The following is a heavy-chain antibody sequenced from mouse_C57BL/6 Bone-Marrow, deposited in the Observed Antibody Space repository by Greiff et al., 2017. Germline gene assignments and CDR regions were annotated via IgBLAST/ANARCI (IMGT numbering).Heavy chain of an antibody. CDR1: GFTFSSYG. CDR2: ISTGGSYT. V-gene: IGHV5-6*01. D-gene: IGHD2-4*01. J-gene: IGHJ3*01. CDR3: ASMNATFAY. Sequence: EVKVVQSGGDFVKPGGSLKLSCTASGFTFSSYGMSWVPQTPDKWLEWVAIISTGGSYTYYPTSVKGRFTISRDTATNTLYLQLSSLKSEDAAMYYCASMNATFAYWGQGTLVTVSA.